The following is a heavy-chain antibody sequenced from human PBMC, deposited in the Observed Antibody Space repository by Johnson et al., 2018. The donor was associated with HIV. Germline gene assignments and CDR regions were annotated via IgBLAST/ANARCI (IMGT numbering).Heavy chain of an antibody. Sequence: VQLVESGGGVVQPGRSLRLSCAASGFTFSSYAMHWVRQAPGKGLEWVSAISGSGGSTYYADSVKGRFTISRDDSKNTLYLQMNSLRVEDTAVYYCAKVSGYYDSLSAGWAFDIWGQGTMVTVSS. CDR3: AKVSGYYDSLSAGWAFDI. D-gene: IGHD3-22*01. CDR2: ISGSGGST. J-gene: IGHJ3*02. V-gene: IGHV3-23*04. CDR1: GFTFSSYA.